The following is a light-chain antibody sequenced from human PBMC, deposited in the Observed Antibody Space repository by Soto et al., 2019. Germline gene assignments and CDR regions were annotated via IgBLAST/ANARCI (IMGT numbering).Light chain of an antibody. CDR2: DNN. Sequence: QSALSQPASVFGSPGQSITISCTGASSDVATYNLVSWYQQHPGKAPKLMIYDNNERPSGIPDRFSGSKSGTSATLGITGLQTGDEADYYCGTWDRSLSVVVFGGGTKLTVL. V-gene: IGLV2-14*02. J-gene: IGLJ2*01. CDR1: SSDVATYNL. CDR3: GTWDRSLSVVV.